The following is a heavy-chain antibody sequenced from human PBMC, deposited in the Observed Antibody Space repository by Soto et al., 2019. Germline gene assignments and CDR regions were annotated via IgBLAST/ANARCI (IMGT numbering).Heavy chain of an antibody. CDR2: IYHSGST. Sequence: SETLSVTCAVSGGFIISGGYSWSWIRQPPGKGLEWIGYIYHSGSTYYNPSLKSRVTISVDRSKNQFSLKLSSVTAADTAVYYCARLSSGRAFDIWGQGTMVTVS. CDR3: ARLSSGRAFDI. D-gene: IGHD3-22*01. CDR1: GGFIISGGYS. V-gene: IGHV4-30-2*01. J-gene: IGHJ3*02.